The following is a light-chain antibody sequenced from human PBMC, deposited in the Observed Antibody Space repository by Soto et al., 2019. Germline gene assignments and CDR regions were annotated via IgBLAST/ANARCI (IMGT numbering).Light chain of an antibody. CDR2: WAS. CDR1: RSVLYSSNNMQY. J-gene: IGKJ5*01. Sequence: DIVMTQSPDSLAVSLGERATINCKSSRSVLYSSNNMQYLAWYQQKPGQPPKLLIYWASTRESGVPDRFSGSGSGTDFTLTISSLQAEDVAIYYCQQYYTTPITFGQGTRLEIK. V-gene: IGKV4-1*01. CDR3: QQYYTTPIT.